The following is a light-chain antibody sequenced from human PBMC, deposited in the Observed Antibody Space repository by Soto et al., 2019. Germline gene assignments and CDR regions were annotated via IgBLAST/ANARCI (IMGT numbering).Light chain of an antibody. CDR1: SNDVGNFNL. CDR3: SSYAGSNNLV. V-gene: IGLV2-23*01. Sequence: QSALTQPASVSGSPGQSITISCTGTSNDVGNFNLVSWYQQHPGKAPKLLIYEGSKRPSGASNRFSGSRSGNTASLTVSGLQAEDEANYYCSSYAGSNNLVFGGGTKLTVL. J-gene: IGLJ2*01. CDR2: EGS.